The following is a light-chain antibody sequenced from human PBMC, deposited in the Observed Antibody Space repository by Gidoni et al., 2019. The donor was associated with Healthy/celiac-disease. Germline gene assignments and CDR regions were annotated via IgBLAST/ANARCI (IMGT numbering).Light chain of an antibody. Sequence: IVLTQSPGTLSLSPGERATLSCRASLSVSSSYLAWYQQKPGQAPRLLLYGASSRATGIPDRFSGSGSGTDFTLTISRLEPEDFAVYYCQQYGSSPPEYTFGQGTKLEIK. CDR2: GAS. CDR1: LSVSSSY. V-gene: IGKV3-20*01. J-gene: IGKJ2*01. CDR3: QQYGSSPPEYT.